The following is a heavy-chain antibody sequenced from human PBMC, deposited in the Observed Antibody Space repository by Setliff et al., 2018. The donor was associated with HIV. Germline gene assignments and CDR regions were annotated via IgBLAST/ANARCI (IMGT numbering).Heavy chain of an antibody. Sequence: ASVKVSCKASGYTFTNYAMHWVRQAPGQRLEWMGWINAGNDNTKYSHKFQGRVTITRDTSAGTAYMELSSLRSEDTAVYYCARVPYDCAYCYFDYWGQGTLVTVSS. V-gene: IGHV1-3*01. D-gene: IGHD2-21*01. CDR3: ARVPYDCAYCYFDY. CDR2: INAGNDNT. CDR1: GYTFTNYA. J-gene: IGHJ4*02.